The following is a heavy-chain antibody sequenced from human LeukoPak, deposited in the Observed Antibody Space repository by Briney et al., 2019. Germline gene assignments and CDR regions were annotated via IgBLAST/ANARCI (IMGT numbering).Heavy chain of an antibody. CDR2: INPSGVST. D-gene: IGHD3-22*01. V-gene: IGHV1-46*01. CDR3: ARTAVKTYYYDSSGRTNDAFDI. CDR1: GHTFTSYY. J-gene: IGHJ3*02. Sequence: GASVKACCKASGHTFTSYYMHLVRQSPGHGLKWLGIINPSGVSTSYAPKLQGRVTMTRDTSTSAVYMELSSLRSEDTAVYYCARTAVKTYYYDSSGRTNDAFDIWGQGTMVTVSS.